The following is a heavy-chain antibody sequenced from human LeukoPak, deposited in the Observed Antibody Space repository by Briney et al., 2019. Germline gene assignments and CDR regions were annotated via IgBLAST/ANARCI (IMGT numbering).Heavy chain of an antibody. D-gene: IGHD3-10*01. CDR3: ARGHEALGY. J-gene: IGHJ4*02. CDR1: GFIVSNTY. Sequence: PGGSLRLSCAASGFIVSNTYMTWVRQAPGKGLEWVSVIYSGDSTFYADSVKGRFTISRDNSKNTLYLQMNSLRDEDTAIYYCARGHEALGYWGQGTLVTVSS. V-gene: IGHV3-53*01. CDR2: IYSGDST.